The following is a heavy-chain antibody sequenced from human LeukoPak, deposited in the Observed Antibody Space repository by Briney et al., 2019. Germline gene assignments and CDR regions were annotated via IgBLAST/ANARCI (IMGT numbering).Heavy chain of an antibody. V-gene: IGHV1-18*01. Sequence: ASVKVSCKASGYTFTSYGISWVRQAPGQGLEWMGWISAYNGNTNYAQKLQGRVTMTTDTSTSTAYMELRSLRSDDTAVYYCARDRARYYYGSGYPHWFDPWGQGTLVTVSS. D-gene: IGHD3-10*01. CDR2: ISAYNGNT. CDR3: ARDRARYYYGSGYPHWFDP. CDR1: GYTFTSYG. J-gene: IGHJ5*02.